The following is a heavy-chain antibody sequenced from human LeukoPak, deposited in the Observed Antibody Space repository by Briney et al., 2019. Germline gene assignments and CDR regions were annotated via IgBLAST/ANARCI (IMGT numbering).Heavy chain of an antibody. CDR2: MNPNSGNT. D-gene: IGHD5-12*01. V-gene: IGHV1-8*01. J-gene: IGHJ6*03. CDR1: GYTFTSYD. Sequence: ASVKVSCKASGYTFTSYDINWVRQATGQGPEWMGWMNPNSGNTGYAQKFQGRVTMTRDMSTSTVYMELSSLRSEDTAVYYCARGLVVATINYYTDVWGKGTTVTVSS. CDR3: ARGLVVATINYYTDV.